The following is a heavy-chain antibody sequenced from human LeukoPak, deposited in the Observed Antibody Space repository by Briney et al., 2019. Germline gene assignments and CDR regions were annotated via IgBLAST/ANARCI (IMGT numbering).Heavy chain of an antibody. Sequence: ASGKVSCKASGYTFTGSFMHWVRQAPGQGLEWMGWINSNTGGTKFAQKFQGRVTMTRDTSISTAYMELSRLRSDDTAVYYCARADPVGYWGQGTQVTVSS. CDR1: GYTFTGSF. V-gene: IGHV1-2*02. J-gene: IGHJ4*02. CDR2: INSNTGGT. CDR3: ARADPVGY.